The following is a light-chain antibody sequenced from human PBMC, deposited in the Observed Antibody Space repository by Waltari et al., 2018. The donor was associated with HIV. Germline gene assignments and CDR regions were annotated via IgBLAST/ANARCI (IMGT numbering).Light chain of an antibody. CDR3: AAWDDYMEGHV. V-gene: IGLV1-44*01. J-gene: IGLJ2*01. CDR1: SAHIGTNT. Sequence: QSVLTQPPSASGTPGQTVTISCSGLSAHIGTNTVNWYQPLQGTAPKLLIYNTYQRPSGVPDRVSGSQSGTSASLAISGLQSEDEADYYCAAWDDYMEGHVFGGGTKLTIL. CDR2: NTY.